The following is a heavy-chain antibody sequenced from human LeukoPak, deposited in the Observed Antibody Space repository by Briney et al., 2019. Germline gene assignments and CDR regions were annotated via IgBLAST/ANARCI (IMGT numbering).Heavy chain of an antibody. V-gene: IGHV1-58*02. CDR3: AAAYRYFYDRGGYFDY. J-gene: IGHJ4*02. Sequence: ASVKVSCKASGFTFTTSAMQWVRQARGQRLEWIGWIVVGSGNTNYAQKFQERVTITRDMSTSTAYMELSSLRSEDTAVYYCAAAYRYFYDRGGYFDYWGQGTLVTVSS. D-gene: IGHD3-22*01. CDR1: GFTFTTSA. CDR2: IVVGSGNT.